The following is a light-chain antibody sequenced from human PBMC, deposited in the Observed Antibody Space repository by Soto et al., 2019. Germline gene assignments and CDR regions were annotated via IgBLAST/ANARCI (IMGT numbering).Light chain of an antibody. Sequence: DIQMTQSPASLSASVGDRVTITCRASQAIANFLAWYQQRPGNVPKLLIYAASTLHSGVPSRFSGSGSGTDFTLTISSLQPEDVATYYCQKYNGVPLTFGGGTRVEIK. CDR2: AAS. J-gene: IGKJ4*01. CDR1: QAIANF. CDR3: QKYNGVPLT. V-gene: IGKV1-27*01.